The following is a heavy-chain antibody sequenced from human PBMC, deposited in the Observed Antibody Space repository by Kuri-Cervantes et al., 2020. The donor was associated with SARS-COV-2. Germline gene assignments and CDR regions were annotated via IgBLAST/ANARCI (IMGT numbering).Heavy chain of an antibody. CDR1: GFTFGTYW. CDR2: IKQDGSEK. V-gene: IGHV3-7*01. D-gene: IGHD3-9*01. J-gene: IGHJ4*02. CDR3: ARGLVGVRYSDY. Sequence: GGSLRLSCAASGFTFGTYWMTWVRQAPGKGLEWVANIKQDGSEKHYVDSVKGRFTISRDNAKNSLYLQMNSLSAEDTAVYYCARGLVGVRYSDYWGQGTLVTVSS.